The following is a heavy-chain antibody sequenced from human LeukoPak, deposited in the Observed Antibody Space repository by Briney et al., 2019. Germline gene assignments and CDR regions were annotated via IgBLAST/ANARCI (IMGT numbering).Heavy chain of an antibody. CDR1: GFTFSNAW. CDR3: SRLWFGEFI. CDR2: INSKTDGGTT. D-gene: IGHD3-10*01. Sequence: GGSLRLSCTASGFTFSNAWMSWVRQAPGKGLEWVGRINSKTDGGTTDYAAPVKGRFTISRDDSKNTLYLQMNSLKTEDTAVYYCSRLWFGEFIWGQGTMVSVSS. J-gene: IGHJ3*02. V-gene: IGHV3-15*01.